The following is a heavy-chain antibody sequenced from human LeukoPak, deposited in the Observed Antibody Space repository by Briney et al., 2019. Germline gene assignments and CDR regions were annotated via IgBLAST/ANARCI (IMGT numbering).Heavy chain of an antibody. CDR1: ELTFSGSG. CDR2: ISFDGNSK. CDR3: AREFYSGKYLGVDY. V-gene: IGHV3-30*03. J-gene: IGHJ4*02. D-gene: IGHD1-26*01. Sequence: PGRSLRLSCTLSELTFSGSGMHWVRRAPGKGLEWVALISFDGNSKFYADSVKGRFTISKDNSKNTVYLQMNNLRSEDTAIYYCAREFYSGKYLGVDYWGQGTLVTVSS.